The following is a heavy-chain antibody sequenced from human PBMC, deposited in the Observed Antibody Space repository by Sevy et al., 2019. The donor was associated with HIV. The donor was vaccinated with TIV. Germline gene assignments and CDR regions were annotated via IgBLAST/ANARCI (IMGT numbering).Heavy chain of an antibody. CDR1: GFTFSSYW. CDR2: IKQDGSEK. J-gene: IGHJ6*03. D-gene: IGHD3-22*01. Sequence: GGSLRLSCAASGFTFSSYWMSWVRQAPGKGLEWVANIKQDGSEKYYVHSVKGRFTISRDNAKNSLYLQMNSLRAEDTAVYYCARDGQGENSSGHYLYYYYMDVWGKGTTVTVSS. V-gene: IGHV3-7*01. CDR3: ARDGQGENSSGHYLYYYYMDV.